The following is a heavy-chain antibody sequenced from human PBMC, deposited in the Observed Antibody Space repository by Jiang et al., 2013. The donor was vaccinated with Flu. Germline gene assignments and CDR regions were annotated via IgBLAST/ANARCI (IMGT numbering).Heavy chain of an antibody. CDR1: GGSISSSSYY. CDR3: ARWDFGNYYDSSGLFGLVATANGEAFDI. Sequence: GSGLVKPSETLSLTCTVSGGSISSSSYYWGWIRQPPGKGLEWIGSIYYSGSTYYNPSLKSRVTISVDTSKNQFSLKLSSVTAADTAVYYCARWDFGNYYDSSGLFGLVATANGEAFDIWGQGTMVTVSS. D-gene: IGHD3-22*01. V-gene: IGHV4-39*01. J-gene: IGHJ3*02. CDR2: IYYSGST.